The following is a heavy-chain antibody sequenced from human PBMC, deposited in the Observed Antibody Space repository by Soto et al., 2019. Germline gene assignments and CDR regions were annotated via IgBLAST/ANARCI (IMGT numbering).Heavy chain of an antibody. CDR3: ARVSNCGGDCFTGYFDY. V-gene: IGHV4-30-2*01. CDR1: GGSISSGGYS. Sequence: SETLSLTCAVSGGSISSGGYSWSWIRQPPGKGLEWIGYIYHSGSTYYNPSLKSRVTISVDRSKNQFSLKLSSVTAADTAVYYCARVSNCGGDCFTGYFDYWGQGTLVTVSS. J-gene: IGHJ4*02. CDR2: IYHSGST. D-gene: IGHD2-21*02.